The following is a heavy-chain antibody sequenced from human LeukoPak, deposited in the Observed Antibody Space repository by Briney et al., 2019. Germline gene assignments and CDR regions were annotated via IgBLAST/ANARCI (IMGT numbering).Heavy chain of an antibody. J-gene: IGHJ6*03. Sequence: VASVKVSCKASGGTFSSYAISWVRQAPGQGLEWMGGIIPIFGTANYAQKFQGRVTITTDESTSTAYMELSSLRSEDTAVYYCARGGAAMVDYYYYYYMDVWGKGTTVTVSS. CDR3: ARGGAAMVDYYYYYYMDV. V-gene: IGHV1-69*05. CDR2: IIPIFGTA. CDR1: GGTFSSYA. D-gene: IGHD5-18*01.